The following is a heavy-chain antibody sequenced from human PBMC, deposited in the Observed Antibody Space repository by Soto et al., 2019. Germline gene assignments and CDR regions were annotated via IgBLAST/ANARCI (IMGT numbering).Heavy chain of an antibody. CDR2: ISSSSSYI. CDR3: ARGRPISSGWPITFAY. D-gene: IGHD6-19*01. J-gene: IGHJ4*02. CDR1: GFTFSSYS. Sequence: SGGSLRLSCAASGFTFSSYSMNWVRQAPGKGLEWVSSISSSSSYIYYADSVKGRFTISRDNAKNSLYLQMNSLRAEDTAVYYCARGRPISSGWPITFAYWGQGTLVTVSS. V-gene: IGHV3-21*01.